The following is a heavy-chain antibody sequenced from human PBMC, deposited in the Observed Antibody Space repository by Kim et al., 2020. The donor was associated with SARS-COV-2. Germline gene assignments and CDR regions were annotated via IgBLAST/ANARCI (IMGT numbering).Heavy chain of an antibody. CDR1: GGSFSGYY. CDR2: INHSGST. V-gene: IGHV4-34*01. J-gene: IGHJ6*02. CDR3: ASLRIKYSYGYVHYYYYGMDV. D-gene: IGHD5-18*01. Sequence: SETLSLTCAVYGGSFSGYYWSWIRQPPGKGLEWIGEINHSGSTNYNPSLKSRVTISVDTSKNQFSLKLSSVTAADTAVYYCASLRIKYSYGYVHYYYYGMDVWGQGTTVTVSS.